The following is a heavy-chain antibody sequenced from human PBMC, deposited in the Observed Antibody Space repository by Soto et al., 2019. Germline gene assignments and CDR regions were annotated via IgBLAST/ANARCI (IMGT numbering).Heavy chain of an antibody. CDR2: IIPIFGTA. CDR3: ARDSFRESIAGTTYWFDP. J-gene: IGHJ5*02. D-gene: IGHD1-7*01. CDR1: GGTFSSYA. Sequence: QVQLVQSGAEVKKPGSSVKVSCKASGGTFSSYAISWVRQAPGQGLEWMGGIIPIFGTANYAQKFQGRVTITADESTSTAYMELSSLRSEDTAVYYCARDSFRESIAGTTYWFDPWGQGTLVTVSS. V-gene: IGHV1-69*01.